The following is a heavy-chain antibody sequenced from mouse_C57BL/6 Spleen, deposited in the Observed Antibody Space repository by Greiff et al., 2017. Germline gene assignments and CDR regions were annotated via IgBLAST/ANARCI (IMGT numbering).Heavy chain of an antibody. CDR1: GFTFSDYG. Sequence: DVMLVESGGGLVKPGGSLKLSCAASGFTFSDYGMHWVRQAPEKGLEWVAYISSGSSTIYYADTVKGRFTISRDNAKNTLFLQMTSLRSVDTAMYYGARDSSGPWFAYWGQGTLVTVSA. D-gene: IGHD3-2*02. CDR2: ISSGSSTI. V-gene: IGHV5-17*01. CDR3: ARDSSGPWFAY. J-gene: IGHJ3*01.